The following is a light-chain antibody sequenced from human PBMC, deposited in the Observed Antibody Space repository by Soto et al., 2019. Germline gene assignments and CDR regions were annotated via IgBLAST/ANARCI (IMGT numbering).Light chain of an antibody. CDR3: SSSTSDSPYV. CDR2: KVT. V-gene: IGLV2-14*01. CDR1: SSDVGGYKY. J-gene: IGLJ1*01. Sequence: QSVLTQPASVSGSPGQSITISCTVTSSDVGGYKYVSWYQQYPGKVPKLLINKVTNRPSGVSDRFSGSKPGNTATLTISSLLPYDVADYVYSSSTSDSPYVFATETKVTVL.